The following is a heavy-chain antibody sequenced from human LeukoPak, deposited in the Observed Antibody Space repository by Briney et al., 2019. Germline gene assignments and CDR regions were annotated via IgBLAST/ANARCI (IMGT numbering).Heavy chain of an antibody. V-gene: IGHV4-4*07. J-gene: IGHJ6*03. CDR3: ARDFGVVVPAARRLYYYYMDV. CDR1: GGSISSYY. D-gene: IGHD2-2*01. Sequence: PSETLSLTCTVSGGSISSYYWSWIRQPAGKGLEWIGRIYTSGSTNYNPSLKSRVTMSVDTSKNQFSLKLSSVTAADTAVYYCARDFGVVVPAARRLYYYYMDVWGKGTTVTVSS. CDR2: IYTSGST.